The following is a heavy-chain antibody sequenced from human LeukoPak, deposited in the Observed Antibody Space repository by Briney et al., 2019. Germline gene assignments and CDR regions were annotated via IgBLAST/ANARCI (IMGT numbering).Heavy chain of an antibody. CDR3: ARVLSSYSGYDSPYYYYYYMDV. Sequence: GGSLRLSCAASGFTVSSNYMRWVRQAPGKGLEWGSVIYSGGSTYYADSVKGRFTISRDNSKNMLYLQMNSLRAEDTAVYYCARVLSSYSGYDSPYYYYYYMDVWGKGTTVTVSS. J-gene: IGHJ6*03. V-gene: IGHV3-53*01. CDR2: IYSGGST. CDR1: GFTVSSNY. D-gene: IGHD5-12*01.